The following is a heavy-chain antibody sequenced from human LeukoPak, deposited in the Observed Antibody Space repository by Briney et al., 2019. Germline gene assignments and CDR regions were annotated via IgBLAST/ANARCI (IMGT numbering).Heavy chain of an antibody. J-gene: IGHJ6*03. V-gene: IGHV1-69*06. D-gene: IGHD5-18*01. CDR2: IIPIFGTA. Sequence: ASVKVSCKASGYTFTGYYMHWVRQAPGQGLEWMGGIIPIFGTANYAQKFQGRVTITADKSTSTAYMELSSLRSEDTAVYYCARVNQGYSYGSGYYYYYMDVWGKGTTVTVSS. CDR1: GYTFTGYY. CDR3: ARVNQGYSYGSGYYYYYMDV.